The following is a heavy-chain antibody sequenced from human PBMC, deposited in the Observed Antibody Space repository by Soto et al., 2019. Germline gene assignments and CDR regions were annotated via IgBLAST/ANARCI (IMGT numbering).Heavy chain of an antibody. CDR2: ISYDGSNK. J-gene: IGHJ4*02. V-gene: IGHV3-30*03. Sequence: QVQLVESGGGVVQPGRSLRLSCAASGFPFTTYGMHWVREGPGKGLEWVAVISYDGSNKFYADSVKGRFTISRDNSKNTLYLQINSLRPEDTALDYCVGGQYYFDYRGQGTLVTVSS. D-gene: IGHD3-10*01. CDR1: GFPFTTYG. CDR3: VGGQYYFDY.